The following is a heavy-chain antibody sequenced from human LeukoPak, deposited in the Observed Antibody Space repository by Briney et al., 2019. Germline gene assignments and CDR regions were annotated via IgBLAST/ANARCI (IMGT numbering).Heavy chain of an antibody. CDR1: GGSISSYY. CDR3: ARAVAGRRGIKLDY. CDR2: IYYSGST. J-gene: IGHJ4*02. Sequence: SETLSLTCTVSGGSISSYYWSWIRQPPGEGLEWIGYIYYSGSTNYNPSLKSRVTISVDTSKNQFSLKLSSVTAADTAVYYCARAVAGRRGIKLDYWGQRTLVTVSS. V-gene: IGHV4-59*12. D-gene: IGHD6-19*01.